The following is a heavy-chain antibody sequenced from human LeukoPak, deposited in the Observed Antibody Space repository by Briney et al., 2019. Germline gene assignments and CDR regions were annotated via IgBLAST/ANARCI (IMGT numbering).Heavy chain of an antibody. CDR2: IGAYNGNT. V-gene: IGHV1-18*01. J-gene: IGHJ5*02. D-gene: IGHD3-22*01. CDR1: GYTFTSYG. Sequence: ASVKVSCKASGYTFTSYGINWARQAPGQGLEWMGRIGAYNGNTNYAHKLQGRVTMTTDTSTSTAYMELRSLRSDDTAVYYCARDQDYYDSSGYFTWGQGTLVTVSS. CDR3: ARDQDYYDSSGYFT.